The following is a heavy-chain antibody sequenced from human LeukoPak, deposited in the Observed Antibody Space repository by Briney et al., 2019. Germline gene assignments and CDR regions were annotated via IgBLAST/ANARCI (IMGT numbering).Heavy chain of an antibody. CDR1: GFTFSSYA. Sequence: GGSLRLSCAASGFTFSSYAMSWVRQAPGKGLEWVSAISGSGGSTYYADSVKGRFTISRDNSKNALDLQMNSLRAEDTAVYYCARDRSYDFWSGYSTPDYWGQGTLVTVSS. CDR3: ARDRSYDFWSGYSTPDY. D-gene: IGHD3-3*01. J-gene: IGHJ4*02. CDR2: ISGSGGST. V-gene: IGHV3-23*01.